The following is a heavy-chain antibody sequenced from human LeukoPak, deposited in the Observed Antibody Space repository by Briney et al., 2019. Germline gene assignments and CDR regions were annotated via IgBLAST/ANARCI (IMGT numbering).Heavy chain of an antibody. CDR3: ARVYGGNSGGYYYYYGMDV. CDR1: GFTFSSYS. V-gene: IGHV3-21*01. CDR2: ISSSSSDI. D-gene: IGHD4-23*01. Sequence: GGSLRLSCAASGFTFSSYSMNWVRQAPGKGLEWVSSISSSSSDIYYAESVKGRFTISRDNAKNSLYLQMNSLRAEDTAVYYCARVYGGNSGGYYYYYGMDVWGQGTTVTVSS. J-gene: IGHJ6*02.